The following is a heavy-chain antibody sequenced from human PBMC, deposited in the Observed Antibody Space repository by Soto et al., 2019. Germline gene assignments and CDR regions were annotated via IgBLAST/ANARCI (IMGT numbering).Heavy chain of an antibody. V-gene: IGHV1-69*06. J-gene: IGHJ3*02. CDR2: IIPMIGAT. CDR3: ARYWSAGTLYGAFDI. D-gene: IGHD2-15*01. CDR1: GGTFSDFT. Sequence: QVQLVQYGSEVKKPGSSVKVSCKASGGTFSDFTLSWLRQAPGRGLEWMGGIIPMIGATNNAQKLKGRLTITADKSTGTVYMELNSLRSDDTAEYYCARYWSAGTLYGAFDIWGQGTEVTVSP.